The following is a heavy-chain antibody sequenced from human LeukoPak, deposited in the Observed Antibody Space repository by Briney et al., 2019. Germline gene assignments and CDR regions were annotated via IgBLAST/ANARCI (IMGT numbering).Heavy chain of an antibody. J-gene: IGHJ4*02. D-gene: IGHD2-15*01. CDR2: VNDRGTT. CDR1: GDSFSGYY. V-gene: IGHV4-34*01. Sequence: PSETLSLICAVYGDSFSGYYWSWIRQSPGTGLEWLGEVNDRGTTNYNPNLKSRVTISVVTSSNQFSLRLTSVTAADTAIYFCATRRGGPYPYYFDHWDQGALVTVSS. CDR3: ATRRGGPYPYYFDH.